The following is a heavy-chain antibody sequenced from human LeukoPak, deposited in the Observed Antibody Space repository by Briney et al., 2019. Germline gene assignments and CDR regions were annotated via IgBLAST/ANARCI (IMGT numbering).Heavy chain of an antibody. J-gene: IGHJ4*02. V-gene: IGHV4-38-2*02. CDR3: ARANYGGFDY. D-gene: IGHD5-24*01. Sequence: SETLSLTFIVSGFSISSGYYWGWMRQPPGKGLEWIGNIYRSGSTYYNPSLKSRVTISVDTSKNQFSLRLISVTAADTAVYYCARANYGGFDYWGQGTLVPVSS. CDR2: IYRSGST. CDR1: GFSISSGYY.